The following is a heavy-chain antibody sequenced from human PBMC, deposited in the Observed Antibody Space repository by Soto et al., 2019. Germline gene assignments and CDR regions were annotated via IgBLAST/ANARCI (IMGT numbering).Heavy chain of an antibody. D-gene: IGHD2-15*01. Sequence: TLSLTCTVSGGSISSYYLSWIRQPPGKGLEWIGYIYYSGSTNYNPSLKSRVTISVDTSKNQFSLKLSSVTAADTAVYYCARDSSLFDYWGQGTLVTVSS. J-gene: IGHJ4*02. CDR1: GGSISSYY. V-gene: IGHV4-59*01. CDR2: IYYSGST. CDR3: ARDSSLFDY.